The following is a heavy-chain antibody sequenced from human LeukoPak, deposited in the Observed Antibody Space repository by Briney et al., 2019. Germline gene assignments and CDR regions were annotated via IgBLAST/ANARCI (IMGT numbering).Heavy chain of an antibody. V-gene: IGHV3-30-3*01. Sequence: GGSLRLSCAASGFTFNNYAMHWVRQAPGRGLEWVAVKSYDGSNKYYADSVKGRFTISRDNSKNTLYLQMNSLRTDDTAVYYCARDGGEQLVGPFDYWGQGTLATVSS. J-gene: IGHJ4*02. D-gene: IGHD6-6*01. CDR2: KSYDGSNK. CDR1: GFTFNNYA. CDR3: ARDGGEQLVGPFDY.